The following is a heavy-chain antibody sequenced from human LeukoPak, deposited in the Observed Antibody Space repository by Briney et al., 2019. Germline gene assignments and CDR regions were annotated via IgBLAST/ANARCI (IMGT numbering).Heavy chain of an antibody. Sequence: GESLRLSCAASGFTFSRYGMHWVRQAPGKGLEWVAVISYDGSKKYYADSVKGRFTISRDNSKNTIYLQMNSLRPEDTAVYHCAKEITMIVVYWGQGTLVTVS. CDR1: GFTFSRYG. J-gene: IGHJ4*02. CDR2: ISYDGSKK. D-gene: IGHD3-22*01. CDR3: AKEITMIVVY. V-gene: IGHV3-30*18.